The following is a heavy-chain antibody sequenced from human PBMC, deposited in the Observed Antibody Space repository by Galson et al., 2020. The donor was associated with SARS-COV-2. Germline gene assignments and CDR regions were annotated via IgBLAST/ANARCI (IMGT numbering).Heavy chain of an antibody. D-gene: IGHD3-16*01. V-gene: IGHV3-21*05. CDR3: ASEGLPDY. CDR1: GFTFSSYS. J-gene: IGHJ4*02. CDR2: ISSSNSNI. Sequence: NSGGSLRLSCVASGFTFSSYSMNWVRQAPGKGLEWVAYISSSNSNIYYADSVKGRFTISRDNAKNSLSLQMNSLRDEDTAVYYCASEGLPDYWGQGTLVTVSS.